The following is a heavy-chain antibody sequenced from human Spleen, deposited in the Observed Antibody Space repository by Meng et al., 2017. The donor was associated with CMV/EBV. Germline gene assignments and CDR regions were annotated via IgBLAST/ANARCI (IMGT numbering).Heavy chain of an antibody. Sequence: SQTLSLTCGVSGGSISSYSWTWIRQPPGKALEWVGSISYSGFTNYNPSLKRRVTISVDTSKSQFSLNLSSVTAADTAVYYCARDNLMITFGGVDKTHWFDPWGQGTLVTVSS. CDR3: ARDNLMITFGGVDKTHWFDP. V-gene: IGHV4-59*13. D-gene: IGHD3-16*01. CDR1: GGSISSYS. J-gene: IGHJ5*02. CDR2: ISYSGFT.